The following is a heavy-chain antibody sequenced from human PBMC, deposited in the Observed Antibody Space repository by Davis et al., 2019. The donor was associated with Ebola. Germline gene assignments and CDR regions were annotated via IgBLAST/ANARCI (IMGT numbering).Heavy chain of an antibody. J-gene: IGHJ5*02. Sequence: AASVKVSCKASGYTFTGYYMHWVRQAPGQGLEWMGRINPNSGGTNYAQKFQGRVTMTRDTSISTAYMELSRLRSDDTAVYYCARAMIVFAAWFDPWGQGTLVTVSS. D-gene: IGHD3-22*01. CDR1: GYTFTGYY. CDR2: INPNSGGT. CDR3: ARAMIVFAAWFDP. V-gene: IGHV1-2*06.